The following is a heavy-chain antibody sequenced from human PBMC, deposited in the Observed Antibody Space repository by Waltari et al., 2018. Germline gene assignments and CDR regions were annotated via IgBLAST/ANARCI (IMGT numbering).Heavy chain of an antibody. CDR3: ARDFTIFGVVNLSGMDV. Sequence: EVQLVESGGGLVQPGGSLRLSCAASGFTFSSYWLHWVRQAPGKGLVWVSRINSDGSSTSYADSVKGRVTISRDNAKNTLYLQMNSLRAEDTAVYYCARDFTIFGVVNLSGMDVWGQGTTVTVSS. V-gene: IGHV3-74*01. J-gene: IGHJ6*02. CDR1: GFTFSSYW. D-gene: IGHD3-3*01. CDR2: INSDGSST.